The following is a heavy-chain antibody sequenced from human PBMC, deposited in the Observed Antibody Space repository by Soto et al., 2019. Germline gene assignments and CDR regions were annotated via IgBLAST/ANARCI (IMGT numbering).Heavy chain of an antibody. D-gene: IGHD2-21*01. CDR2: ISARGGSS. V-gene: IGHV3-23*01. CDR3: AKAPLRLGFSYYYYGMDV. J-gene: IGHJ6*02. Sequence: EVQLLESGGGLVQPGGSLRLACAASGFSFNSYAMVWVRQAPGKGLEWVSVISARGGSSYFADSVKGRFTISRDNSKNTLYLQMNSLRAEDTAVYYCAKAPLRLGFSYYYYGMDVWGQGTTVTVSS. CDR1: GFSFNSYA.